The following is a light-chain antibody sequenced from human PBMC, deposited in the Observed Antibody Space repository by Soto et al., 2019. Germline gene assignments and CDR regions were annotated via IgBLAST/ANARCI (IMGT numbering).Light chain of an antibody. CDR3: QQRTNWLT. Sequence: EIVLTQSPATLSLSPGERATLSCRASQNVSTYLAWYQQKPGQAPRLLIYDASNRATGIPARFSGSGSGTDFTLTISSLETEDFAVYYCQQRTNWLTFGPGTKVYIK. V-gene: IGKV3-11*01. J-gene: IGKJ3*01. CDR2: DAS. CDR1: QNVSTY.